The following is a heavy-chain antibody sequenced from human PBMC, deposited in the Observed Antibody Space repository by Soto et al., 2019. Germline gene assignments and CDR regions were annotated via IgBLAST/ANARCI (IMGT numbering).Heavy chain of an antibody. CDR2: IYSGGST. Sequence: GGSLRLSCAASGFTVSSNYMSWVRQAPGKGLEWVSVIYSGGSTYYADSVKGRFTISRDNSKNTLYLQMTSLRAEDTAVYYCARSITMVRGVDYWGQGTLVTVSS. CDR1: GFTVSSNY. CDR3: ARSITMVRGVDY. V-gene: IGHV3-66*01. D-gene: IGHD3-10*01. J-gene: IGHJ4*02.